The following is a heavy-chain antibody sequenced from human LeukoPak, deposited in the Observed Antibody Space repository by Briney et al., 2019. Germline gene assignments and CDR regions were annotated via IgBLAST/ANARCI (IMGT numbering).Heavy chain of an antibody. J-gene: IGHJ5*02. CDR3: ARASIYDSSGYYWNWFDP. V-gene: IGHV4-34*01. D-gene: IGHD3-22*01. Sequence: SETLSLTCAVYGGSFSGYYWSWIRQPPGKGLEWIGEINHSGSTNYNPSLKSRVSISVDKSKNQFSLKLSSVTAADTAVYYCARASIYDSSGYYWNWFDPWGQGTLVTVSS. CDR2: INHSGST. CDR1: GGSFSGYY.